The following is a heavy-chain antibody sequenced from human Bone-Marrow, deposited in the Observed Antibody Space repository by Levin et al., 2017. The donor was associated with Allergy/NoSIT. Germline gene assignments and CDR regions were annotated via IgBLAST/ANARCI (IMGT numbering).Heavy chain of an antibody. V-gene: IGHV1-2*02. J-gene: IGHJ4*02. CDR1: GYTFTDYH. CDR3: ARELHTSGPTTLIY. D-gene: IGHD2-15*01. CDR2: INPNTGVS. Sequence: GASVKVSCKASGYTFTDYHVHWVRQAPGQGLEWMGWINPNTGVSDSVKAFEGRVTLTRDTSVDTIYMEVSGLGLADAAVYYCARELHTSGPTTLIYWGQGTPVTVSS.